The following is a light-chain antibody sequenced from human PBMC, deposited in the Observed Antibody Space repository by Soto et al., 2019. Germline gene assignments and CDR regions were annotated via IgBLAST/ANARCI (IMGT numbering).Light chain of an antibody. J-gene: IGKJ5*01. Sequence: DIQMTQSQSSLSASVGDRVTITCRASQSISGYLNWYQQKPGRAPKLLIYTASSLQSGAPSRFSGSGSGTDFTLTISSLQPEDFATYHCQQGYSTPFTFGQGTRLEIK. V-gene: IGKV1-39*01. CDR2: TAS. CDR3: QQGYSTPFT. CDR1: QSISGY.